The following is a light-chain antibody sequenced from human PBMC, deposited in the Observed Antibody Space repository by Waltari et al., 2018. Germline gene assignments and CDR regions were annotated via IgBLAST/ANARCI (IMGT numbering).Light chain of an antibody. V-gene: IGKV1-39*01. CDR2: AAS. Sequence: DIRMTQSPSSLSASVGDRVTITCRASQNINNYLNWYQQKPGKAPKLLIYAASTLQRGVPSRFSGSGSGTEFTLTISRLQPEEFATYYCQQSSSSPWYTFGQGTKLEI. CDR3: QQSSSSPWYT. CDR1: QNINNY. J-gene: IGKJ2*01.